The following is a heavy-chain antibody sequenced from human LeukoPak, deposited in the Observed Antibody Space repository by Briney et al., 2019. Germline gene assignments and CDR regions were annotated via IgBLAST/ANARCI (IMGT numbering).Heavy chain of an antibody. CDR3: ARGRSYDFWSGYYTVRCFDY. CDR1: GGSISSGDYY. V-gene: IGHV4-30-4*01. Sequence: SQTLSLTCTVSGGSISSGDYYWSWIRQPPGKGLEWIGYIYYSGSTYYNPSLKSRVTISVDTSKNQFSLKLSSVTAADTAVYYCARGRSYDFWSGYYTVRCFDYWGQGTLVTVSS. J-gene: IGHJ4*02. CDR2: IYYSGST. D-gene: IGHD3-3*01.